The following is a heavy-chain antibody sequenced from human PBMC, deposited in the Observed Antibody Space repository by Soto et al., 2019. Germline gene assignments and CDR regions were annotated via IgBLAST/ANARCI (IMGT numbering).Heavy chain of an antibody. D-gene: IGHD2-15*01. CDR2: VYPRDSDT. Sequence: LGESLKISCKASGYIFIDYWIGWVRQMPGKGLEWMGIVYPRDSDTRYSPSFQGQVTISADRYTGTAFLQWRSLKASDTALYYCARPPLPGYSIHFNSWGQGTLVTVSS. CDR1: GYIFIDYW. CDR3: ARPPLPGYSIHFNS. J-gene: IGHJ4*02. V-gene: IGHV5-51*01.